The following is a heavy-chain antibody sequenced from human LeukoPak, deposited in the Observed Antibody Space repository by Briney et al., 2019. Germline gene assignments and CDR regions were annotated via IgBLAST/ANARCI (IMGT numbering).Heavy chain of an antibody. V-gene: IGHV3-23*01. CDR2: ISGSGGNT. CDR1: GFTVSSYY. CDR3: AKDVVRGSGGINWFDP. D-gene: IGHD3-10*01. J-gene: IGHJ5*02. Sequence: PGGSLRLSCAASGFTVSSYYMTWVRQAPGKGLEWVSAISGSGGNTYYADTVRGRFTISRDTSKNMLYLQMNSLRAEDTAVYYCAKDVVRGSGGINWFDPWGQGTLVTVSS.